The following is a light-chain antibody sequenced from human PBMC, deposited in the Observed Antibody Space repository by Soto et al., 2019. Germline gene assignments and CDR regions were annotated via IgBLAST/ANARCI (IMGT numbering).Light chain of an antibody. CDR2: EDN. Sequence: SYELSQPPSVSVSPGATVSINCTGDKLGNRYTSWYQQRPGQSPVLVIYEDNKRPSGIPERLSGSNSGDTATLTIAGAQAVDEADYYCQAWGSSTVLFGGGTQLTVL. CDR3: QAWGSSTVL. V-gene: IGLV3-1*01. J-gene: IGLJ7*01. CDR1: KLGNRY.